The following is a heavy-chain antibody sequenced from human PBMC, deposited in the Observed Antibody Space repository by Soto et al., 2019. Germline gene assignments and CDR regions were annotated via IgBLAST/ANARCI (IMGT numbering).Heavy chain of an antibody. CDR2: IIPIFGTA. CDR3: ARDRDGSGIRPCYYGMDV. Sequence: SVKVSCKASGGTFSSYAISWVRQAPGQGLEWMGGIIPIFGTANYAQKFQGRVTITADKSTSTAYMELSSLRSEDTAVYYCARDRDGSGIRPCYYGMDVWGQGTTVTGSS. D-gene: IGHD3-10*01. CDR1: GGTFSSYA. V-gene: IGHV1-69*06. J-gene: IGHJ6*02.